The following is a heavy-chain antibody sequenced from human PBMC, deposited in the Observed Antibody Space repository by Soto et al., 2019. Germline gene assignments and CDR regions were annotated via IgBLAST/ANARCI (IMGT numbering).Heavy chain of an antibody. CDR1: GFSLSTSGMC. CDR3: TGGELLHVDY. V-gene: IGHV2-70*11. D-gene: IGHD1-26*01. J-gene: IGHJ4*02. Sequence: SGPTLVNPTQTLTLSCTFSGFSLSTSGMCVSWVRQPPGKALEWLARIDWDDDKYYSTSLKTRLTISKDTSKNQVVLTMTNMDPVDTATYYCTGGELLHVDYWGQGTLVTSPQ. CDR2: IDWDDDK.